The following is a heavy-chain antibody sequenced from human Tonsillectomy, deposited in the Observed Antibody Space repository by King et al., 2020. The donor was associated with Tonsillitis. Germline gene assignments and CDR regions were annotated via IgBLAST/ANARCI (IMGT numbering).Heavy chain of an antibody. Sequence: VQLVQSGAEVKKPGSSVKISCKASGGSFNNYAINWVRQAPGKGLEWMGRIIPVFGPPNYAQKFRGRVTITADESTSSFNMEVSSLRSEDTAVYYCARDFQLLFGFDPWGQGTLVTVSS. CDR1: GGSFNNYA. J-gene: IGHJ5*02. CDR3: ARDFQLLFGFDP. CDR2: IIPVFGPP. D-gene: IGHD2-21*01. V-gene: IGHV1-69*01.